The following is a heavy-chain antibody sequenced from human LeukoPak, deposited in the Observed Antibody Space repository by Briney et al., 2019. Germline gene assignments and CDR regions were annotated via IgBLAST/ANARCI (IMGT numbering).Heavy chain of an antibody. J-gene: IGHJ4*02. CDR2: IWYDGNTK. CDR1: GFTLSAHG. V-gene: IGHV3-33*01. CDR3: ARDEVITFRLFDH. D-gene: IGHD1-14*01. Sequence: GGSLRLSCAASGFTLSAHGMHWVRQAPGKGLEWLAVIWYDGNTKYYSDSVKGRFTISRDSSKNTLYLKMNSLRAEDTAVYYCARDEVITFRLFDHWGQGTLVTVSS.